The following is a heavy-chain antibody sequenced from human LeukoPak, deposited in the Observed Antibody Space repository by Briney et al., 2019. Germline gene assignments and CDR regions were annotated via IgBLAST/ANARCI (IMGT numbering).Heavy chain of an antibody. CDR2: INPNSGGT. J-gene: IGHJ3*02. V-gene: IGHV1-2*02. Sequence: ASVKVSCKASGYTFTGYYMHWVRQAPGQGLEWMGWINPNSGGTNYAQKFQGRVTMTRDTSISTAYMELSRLRSDDTAVYYCARQEDGYNSFDAFDIGGQGTMVTVSS. CDR3: ARQEDGYNSFDAFDI. CDR1: GYTFTGYY. D-gene: IGHD5-24*01.